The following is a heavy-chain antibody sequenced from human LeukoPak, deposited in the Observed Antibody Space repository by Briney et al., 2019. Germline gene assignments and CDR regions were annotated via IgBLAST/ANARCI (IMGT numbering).Heavy chain of an antibody. J-gene: IGHJ6*03. CDR2: ISGSGGST. Sequence: PGGSLRLSCAASRLTFSSYAMSWVRQAPGKGLEWVSAISGSGGSTYHADSVKGRFTISRDNSKNTLYLQMNSLRAEDTAVYYCANGLIGGYYYMDVWGKGTTVTISS. CDR3: ANGLIGGYYYMDV. D-gene: IGHD2/OR15-2a*01. V-gene: IGHV3-23*01. CDR1: RLTFSSYA.